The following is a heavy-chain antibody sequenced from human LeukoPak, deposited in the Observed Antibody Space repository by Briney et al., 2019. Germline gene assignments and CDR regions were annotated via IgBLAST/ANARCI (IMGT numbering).Heavy chain of an antibody. J-gene: IGHJ4*02. Sequence: SVKVSCKASGGTFISYAISWVRQAPGQGLEWMGRIIPILGIANYAQKFQGRVTITADKSTSTAYMELSSLRSEDTAVYYCARVDTAMAEYDYWGQGTLVTVSS. V-gene: IGHV1-69*04. CDR1: GGTFISYA. D-gene: IGHD5-18*01. CDR3: ARVDTAMAEYDY. CDR2: IIPILGIA.